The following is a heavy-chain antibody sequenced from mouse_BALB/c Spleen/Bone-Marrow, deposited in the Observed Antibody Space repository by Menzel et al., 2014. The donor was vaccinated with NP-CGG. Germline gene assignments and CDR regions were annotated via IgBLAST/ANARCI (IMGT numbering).Heavy chain of an antibody. J-gene: IGHJ4*01. CDR1: GFTFSSFG. Sequence: EVKLVESGGGLVQPGGSRQLSCAASGFTFSSFGMHWVRQAPEKGLEWVAYISSGSSTIYYADTLKGRFTISRDNTKNTLFLQMTSLRSEDTAMYYCAIARSTMITTGTLDYWGQGTSVTVSS. V-gene: IGHV5-17*02. CDR3: AIARSTMITTGTLDY. CDR2: ISSGSSTI. D-gene: IGHD2-4*01.